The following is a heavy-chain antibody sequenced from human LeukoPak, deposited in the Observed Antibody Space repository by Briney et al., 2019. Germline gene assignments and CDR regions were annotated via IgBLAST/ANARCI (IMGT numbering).Heavy chain of an antibody. CDR2: INWDGGST. CDR1: GFTFDDYT. J-gene: IGHJ4*02. Sequence: SGGSLRLSCAASGFTFDDYTMHWVRQAPGKGLEWVSLINWDGGSTYYADSAKGRFTISRDNSKDSLYLQMNSLRTEDTALYYCTKGRGAYGTLSFDYWGQGTLVTVSS. CDR3: TKGRGAYGTLSFDY. V-gene: IGHV3-43*01. D-gene: IGHD3-10*01.